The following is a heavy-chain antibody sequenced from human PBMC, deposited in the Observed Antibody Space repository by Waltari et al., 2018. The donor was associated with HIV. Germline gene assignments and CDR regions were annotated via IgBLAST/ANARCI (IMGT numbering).Heavy chain of an antibody. V-gene: IGHV1-46*03. CDR1: GYTFTSYY. J-gene: IGHJ3*02. CDR2: INPSGGST. CDR3: ARDEYYDSRGQWDSDAFDI. Sequence: QVQLVQSGAEVKKPGASVKVSCKASGYTFTSYYMHWVRQAPGQGLGWMGIINPSGGSTSYAQKFQGRVTMTRDTSTSTVYIELSSLRSEDTAVYYWARDEYYDSRGQWDSDAFDIWGQGTMVTVSS. D-gene: IGHD3-22*01.